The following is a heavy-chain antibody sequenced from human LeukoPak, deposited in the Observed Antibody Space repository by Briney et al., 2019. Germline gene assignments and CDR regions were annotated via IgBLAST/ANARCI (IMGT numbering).Heavy chain of an antibody. Sequence: ASVKVSCKASGYTFTSYGISWVRQAPGQGLEWMGWMNGYNGNTDYAQKLQGRVTMTTDTSTSTAYMALRSLRSDDTAVYYCARDQVDCRGGTCYSVFWFDPWGQGTLVTASS. D-gene: IGHD2-15*01. V-gene: IGHV1-18*01. CDR2: MNGYNGNT. J-gene: IGHJ5*02. CDR1: GYTFTSYG. CDR3: ARDQVDCRGGTCYSVFWFDP.